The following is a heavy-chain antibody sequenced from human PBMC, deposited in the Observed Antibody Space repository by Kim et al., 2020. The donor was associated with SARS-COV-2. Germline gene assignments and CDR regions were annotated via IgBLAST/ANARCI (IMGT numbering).Heavy chain of an antibody. Sequence: ASVTVSCKASGYTFTTYPMHWVRQAPGQRLEWMGWINADNGNTAYSQRFQARVTFTRDTSASTAYMELSSLRSEDTAVYYCARHGSGSAGGYWGQGTLVT. CDR2: INADNGNT. J-gene: IGHJ4*02. V-gene: IGHV1-3*01. CDR3: ARHGSGSAGGY. D-gene: IGHD3-10*01. CDR1: GYTFTTYP.